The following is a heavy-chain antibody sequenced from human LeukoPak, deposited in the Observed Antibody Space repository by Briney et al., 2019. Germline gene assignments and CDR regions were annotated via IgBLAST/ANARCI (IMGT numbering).Heavy chain of an antibody. Sequence: SGGSLRLSCAASGFTFGTYSMSWVRQAPGKGLEWVSGISGSGGQTFYADSVEGRFTISRDNSNSFLFLHMDSLRAEDTALYYCAKDMKPDGLWDADYWGQGTLVTVSS. D-gene: IGHD1-14*01. J-gene: IGHJ4*02. V-gene: IGHV3-23*01. CDR1: GFTFGTYS. CDR2: ISGSGGQT. CDR3: AKDMKPDGLWDADY.